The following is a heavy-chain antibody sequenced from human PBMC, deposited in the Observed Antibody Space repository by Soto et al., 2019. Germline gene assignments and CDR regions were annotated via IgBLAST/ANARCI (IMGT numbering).Heavy chain of an antibody. J-gene: IGHJ5*02. D-gene: IGHD6-13*01. CDR1: GGSVSSGSYY. CDR2: IYYSGST. V-gene: IGHV4-61*01. CDR3: AAQQLDNWFDP. Sequence: KLPETLSLTCTVSGGSVSSGSYYWSWIRQPPGKGLEWIGYIYYSGSTNYSPSLKSRVTISVDTSKNQFSLKLSSVTAADTAVYYCAAQQLDNWFDPWGQGTLVTVSS.